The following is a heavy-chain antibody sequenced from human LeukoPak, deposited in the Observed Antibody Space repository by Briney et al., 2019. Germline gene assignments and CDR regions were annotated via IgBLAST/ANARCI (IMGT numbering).Heavy chain of an antibody. V-gene: IGHV3-23*01. CDR2: ISGSGGNT. CDR1: GFTFSSYG. D-gene: IGHD5-12*01. CDR3: AKVVSGYHFDY. Sequence: GGSLRLSCAASGFTFSSYGMSWVRRAPGKGPEWVSGISGSGGNTYYADSVKGRFTISRDNSQNTLYLQMNTLRAEDTAVYYCAKVVSGYHFDYWGQGTPVTVSS. J-gene: IGHJ4*02.